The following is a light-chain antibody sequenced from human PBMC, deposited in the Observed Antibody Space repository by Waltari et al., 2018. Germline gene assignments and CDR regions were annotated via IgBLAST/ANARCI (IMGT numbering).Light chain of an antibody. V-gene: IGLV4-69*01. Sequence: QLVLTQSPSASASLGASVKLTCTLSSGHSSNIIAWLQQQPGKGPRYLMKVNSDGSHRQGDEIPDRFSGSSSGAERYLTISSLQSEGEADYYCETGGHGTWVFGGGTKLTVL. J-gene: IGLJ3*02. CDR3: ETGGHGTWV. CDR2: VNSDGSH. CDR1: SGHSSNI.